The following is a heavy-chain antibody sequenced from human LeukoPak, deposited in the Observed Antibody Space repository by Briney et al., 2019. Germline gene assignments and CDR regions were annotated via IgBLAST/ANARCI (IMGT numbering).Heavy chain of an antibody. CDR1: GGSISSYY. CDR2: IYYSGST. V-gene: IGHV4-59*12. CDR3: AAGRYSSSWYGPRPKYDY. J-gene: IGHJ4*02. D-gene: IGHD6-13*01. Sequence: SETLSLTCTVSGGSISSYYWSWIRQPPGKGLEWIGYIYYSGSTNYNPSLKSRVTISVDTSKNQFSLKLSSVTAADMAVYYCAAGRYSSSWYGPRPKYDYWGQGTLVTVSS.